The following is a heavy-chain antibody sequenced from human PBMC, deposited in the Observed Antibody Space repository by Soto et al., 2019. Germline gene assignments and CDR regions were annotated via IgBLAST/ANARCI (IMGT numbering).Heavy chain of an antibody. J-gene: IGHJ4*02. CDR2: INPSGST. V-gene: IGHV4-34*01. Sequence: QVQLQQWGAGLLKSSETLSLTCAVYGESFSGYYWSWIRQPPGKGLEWIGEINPSGSTTYNPSLKSRVTISVVPYKNHFSLKLSSVTAADTAVYYCARGRIYDYVWGSSRYHCDYWGQGTLVTVSS. CDR1: GESFSGYY. CDR3: ARGRIYDYVWGSSRYHCDY. D-gene: IGHD3-16*02.